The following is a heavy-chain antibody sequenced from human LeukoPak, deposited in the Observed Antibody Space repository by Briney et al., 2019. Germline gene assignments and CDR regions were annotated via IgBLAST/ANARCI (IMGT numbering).Heavy chain of an antibody. CDR3: ARDRYCSSTSCYTAYFDY. CDR1: GFTFSSYA. CDR2: MSGSGGST. Sequence: GSLRLSCAASGFTFSSYAMSWVRQAPGKGLEWVSAMSGSGGSTYYADSVKGRFTISRDKSKNTLYLQMNSLRAEDTAVYYCARDRYCSSTSCYTAYFDYWGQGTLVTVSS. J-gene: IGHJ4*02. V-gene: IGHV3-23*01. D-gene: IGHD2-2*01.